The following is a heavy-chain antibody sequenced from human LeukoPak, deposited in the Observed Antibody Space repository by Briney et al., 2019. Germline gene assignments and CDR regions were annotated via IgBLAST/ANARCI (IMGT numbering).Heavy chain of an antibody. D-gene: IGHD3-10*01. CDR3: AKDPARYGSGSYYFDY. CDR1: GFTVSSNY. V-gene: IGHV3-66*01. CDR2: IYDGGTT. Sequence: PGGSLRLSCAASGFTVSSNYMSWVRQAPGKGLEWVSSIYDGGTTHHADSVKGRFTISRDNSKNTLYLQTNSLTAEDTAVYYCAKDPARYGSGSYYFDYWGQGTLVTVSS. J-gene: IGHJ4*02.